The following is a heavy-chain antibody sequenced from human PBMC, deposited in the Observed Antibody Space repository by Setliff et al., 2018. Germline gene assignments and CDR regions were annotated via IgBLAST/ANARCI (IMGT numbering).Heavy chain of an antibody. V-gene: IGHV1-2*02. CDR3: ARDADYYDTGGYPIVDY. CDR2: LNPDNGAT. D-gene: IGHD3-22*01. J-gene: IGHJ4*02. CDR1: AYTLSAHY. Sequence: ASVKVSCKASAYTLSAHYIHWVRQAPGQGLEWMGWLNPDNGATGYAQRFQGRVTMSRDTSINTAYMDLRSLTSDDTALYYCARDADYYDTGGYPIVDYWGQGTLVTVSS.